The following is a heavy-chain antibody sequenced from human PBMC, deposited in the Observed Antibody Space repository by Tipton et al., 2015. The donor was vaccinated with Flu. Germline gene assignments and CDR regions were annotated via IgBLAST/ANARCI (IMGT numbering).Heavy chain of an antibody. Sequence: TLSLTCAVSGDSISSDYQWGWIRQPPGKGLEWIASISRSGSIDNNPSLKSRVTLSVDRSKNQFSLKMRSVTAADMAAYYCARRDYSNYVSDPKNWFDHWGQGILVTVP. CDR1: GDSISSDYQ. D-gene: IGHD4-11*01. CDR3: ARRDYSNYVSDPKNWFDH. V-gene: IGHV4-38-2*01. CDR2: ISRSGSI. J-gene: IGHJ5*02.